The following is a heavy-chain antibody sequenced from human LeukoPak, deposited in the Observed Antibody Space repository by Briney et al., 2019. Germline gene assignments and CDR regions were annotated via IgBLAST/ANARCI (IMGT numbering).Heavy chain of an antibody. V-gene: IGHV4-34*01. CDR3: ARVHYGSGSDFDY. D-gene: IGHD3-10*01. CDR2: INHSGST. J-gene: IGHJ4*02. Sequence: PSETLSLTCAVYGGSSSGYYWSWIRQPPGKGLEWIGEINHSGSTNYNPSLKSRVTISVDTSKNQFSLKLSSVTAADTAVYYCARVHYGSGSDFDYWGQGTLVTVSS. CDR1: GGSSSGYY.